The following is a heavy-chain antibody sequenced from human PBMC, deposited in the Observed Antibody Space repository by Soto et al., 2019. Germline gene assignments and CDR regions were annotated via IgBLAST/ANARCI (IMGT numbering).Heavy chain of an antibody. Sequence: AGGSLRLSCAASGFTFSSYGMHWVRQAPGKGLEWVAVIWYDGSNKYYADSVKGRFTISRDNSKNTLYLQMNSLRAEDTAVYYCGIAAAGEDYWGQGTLVTVSS. CDR3: GIAAAGEDY. J-gene: IGHJ4*02. CDR2: IWYDGSNK. V-gene: IGHV3-33*01. D-gene: IGHD6-13*01. CDR1: GFTFSSYG.